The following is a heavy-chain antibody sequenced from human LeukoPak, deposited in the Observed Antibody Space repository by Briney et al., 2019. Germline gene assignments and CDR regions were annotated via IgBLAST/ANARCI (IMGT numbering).Heavy chain of an antibody. V-gene: IGHV3-64*01. Sequence: GGSLRLSCAASGFTFSRYALHWVRQAPGKGLEYVSSISTNRGSTYYANSVKGRFTISRDNSNNTLFLQLGNLRAEDMAVYYCAVAYGGYDWEGGFDYWGQGTLVTASS. CDR2: ISTNRGST. CDR1: GFTFSRYA. J-gene: IGHJ4*02. CDR3: AVAYGGYDWEGGFDY. D-gene: IGHD5-12*01.